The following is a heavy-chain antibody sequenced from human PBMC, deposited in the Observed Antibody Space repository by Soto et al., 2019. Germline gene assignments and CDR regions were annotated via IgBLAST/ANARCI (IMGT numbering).Heavy chain of an antibody. J-gene: IGHJ3*02. CDR3: ARDGGDSSSWYFAFDI. D-gene: IGHD6-13*01. Sequence: PGGSLRLSCAASGFTVSSNYMSWVRQAPGKGLEWVSAIYSGGSTYYADSVKGRFTISRDNSKNTLYLQMNSLRAEDTAVYYCARDGGDSSSWYFAFDIWGQGTMVTVSS. V-gene: IGHV3-66*01. CDR1: GFTVSSNY. CDR2: IYSGGST.